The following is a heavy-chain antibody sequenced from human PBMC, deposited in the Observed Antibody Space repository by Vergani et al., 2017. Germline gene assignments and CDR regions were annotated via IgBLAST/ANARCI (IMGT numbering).Heavy chain of an antibody. V-gene: IGHV3-66*01. D-gene: IGHD2-2*01. CDR1: GFTVSSNY. CDR3: AKVCGSTSCPNGGGAFDV. J-gene: IGHJ3*01. CDR2: IYSGGST. Sequence: EVQLVESGGGLVQPGGSLRLSCAASGFTVSSNYVSWVRQAPGKGLEWVSVIYSGGSTYYADSVKGRFTISRDNSKNTLYLQMTELRAEDTATYYCAKVCGSTSCPNGGGAFDVWVHGTMVTVSS.